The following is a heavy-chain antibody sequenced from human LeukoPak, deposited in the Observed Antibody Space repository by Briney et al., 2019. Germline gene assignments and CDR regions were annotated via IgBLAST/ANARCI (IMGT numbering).Heavy chain of an antibody. V-gene: IGHV4-30-4*01. CDR3: ARSRGGYCSSTSCSRFDY. CDR2: IYYSGST. D-gene: IGHD2-2*01. CDR1: GVSISSGDYY. J-gene: IGHJ4*02. Sequence: SETLSLTCTVSGVSISSGDYYWSWIRQPPGKGLEWIGYIYYSGSTYYNPSLKSRVTISVDTSKNQFSLKLSSVTAADTAVYYCARSRGGYCSSTSCSRFDYWGQGTLVTVSS.